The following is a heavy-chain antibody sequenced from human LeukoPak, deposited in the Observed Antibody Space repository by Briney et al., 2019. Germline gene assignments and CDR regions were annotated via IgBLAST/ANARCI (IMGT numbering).Heavy chain of an antibody. CDR1: GYSFTSYW. J-gene: IGHJ4*02. CDR3: AMCSGASCYLNYFDY. D-gene: IGHD2-15*01. Sequence: GESLKISCKGSGYSFTSYWIGWVRQMTGKGLEWMGIIYPSDSETRYSPSFQGQVTISADMSISIAFLQWSSLKASDTAMYYCAMCSGASCYLNYFDYWGQGTLVTVSS. V-gene: IGHV5-51*01. CDR2: IYPSDSET.